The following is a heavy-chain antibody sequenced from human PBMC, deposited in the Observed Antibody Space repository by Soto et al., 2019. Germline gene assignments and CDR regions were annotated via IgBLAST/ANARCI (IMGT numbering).Heavy chain of an antibody. Sequence: ASVKVSCKASGYTFTGYYMHWVRQAPGQGLEWMGWINPNSGGTNYAQKFQGWVTMTRDTSISTAYMELSRLRSDDTAVYYCARWGGIFNVEMATRPYYYYGMDVWGQGTTVTVSS. J-gene: IGHJ6*02. CDR3: ARWGGIFNVEMATRPYYYYGMDV. V-gene: IGHV1-2*04. CDR1: GYTFTGYY. D-gene: IGHD2-15*01. CDR2: INPNSGGT.